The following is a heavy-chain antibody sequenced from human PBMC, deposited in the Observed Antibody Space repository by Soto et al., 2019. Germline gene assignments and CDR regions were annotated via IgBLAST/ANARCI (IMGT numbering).Heavy chain of an antibody. J-gene: IGHJ4*02. V-gene: IGHV3-21*01. CDR2: ISSSSSYI. CDR1: GFTFSSYS. Sequence: EVQLVESGGGLVKPGGSLRLSCAASGFTFSSYSMNWVRQAPGKGLEWVSSISSSSSYINYADSVKGRFTISRDNAKNSLYLQMNSLRAEDTAVYYCARDRCSGGSCYADYWGQGTLVTVSS. D-gene: IGHD2-15*01. CDR3: ARDRCSGGSCYADY.